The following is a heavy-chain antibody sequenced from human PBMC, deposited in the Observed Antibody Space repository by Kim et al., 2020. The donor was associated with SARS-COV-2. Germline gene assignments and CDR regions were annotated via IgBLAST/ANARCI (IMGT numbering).Heavy chain of an antibody. Sequence: SVKVSCKASGGTFSSYAISWVRQAPGQGLEWMGGIIPIFGTANYAQKFQGRVTITADESTSTAYMELSSLRSEDTAVYYCARDMVGGAAGTTTMFTYYGMDVWGQGTTVTVSS. CDR1: GGTFSSYA. V-gene: IGHV1-69*13. J-gene: IGHJ6*02. CDR3: ARDMVGGAAGTTTMFTYYGMDV. CDR2: IIPIFGTA. D-gene: IGHD6-13*01.